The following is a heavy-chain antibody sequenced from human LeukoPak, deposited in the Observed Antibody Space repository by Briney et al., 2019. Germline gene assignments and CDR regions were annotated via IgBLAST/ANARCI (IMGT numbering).Heavy chain of an antibody. J-gene: IGHJ3*02. CDR1: GFTFSSYP. Sequence: GGSLRLSCAASGFTFSSYPMIWVRQAPGKGLECISYISSSGDTIHYADSVKGRFTFSRDNAKNSLYLQMNSLRAEDTAVYYCARILRYFDRGAFDIWGQGTMVTVSS. D-gene: IGHD3-9*01. CDR2: ISSSGDTI. CDR3: ARILRYFDRGAFDI. V-gene: IGHV3-48*04.